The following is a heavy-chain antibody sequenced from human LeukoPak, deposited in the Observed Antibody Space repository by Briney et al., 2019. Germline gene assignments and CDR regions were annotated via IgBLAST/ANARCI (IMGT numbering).Heavy chain of an antibody. CDR2: IIPIFGTA. J-gene: IGHJ5*02. D-gene: IGHD3-3*01. Sequence: SVNVSCKASGGTFSSYAISWVRQAPGQGLEWMGGIIPIFGTANYAQKFQGRVTITADESTSTAYMELSSLRSEDTAVYYCARDPLTILATGEFDPWGQGTLVTVS. CDR1: GGTFSSYA. V-gene: IGHV1-69*01. CDR3: ARDPLTILATGEFDP.